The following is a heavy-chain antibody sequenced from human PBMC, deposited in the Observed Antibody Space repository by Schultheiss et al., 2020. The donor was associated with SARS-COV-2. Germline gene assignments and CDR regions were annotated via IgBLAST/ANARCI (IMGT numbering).Heavy chain of an antibody. D-gene: IGHD3-22*01. CDR1: GFTFSDYY. Sequence: GESLKISCAASGFTFSDYYMSWIRQAPGKGLEWVSYISSSGSTIYYADSVKGRFTISRDNAKNSLYLQMNSLRAEDTAVYYCARVAITMRIFDYWGQGTLVTVSS. V-gene: IGHV3-11*01. CDR2: ISSSGSTI. CDR3: ARVAITMRIFDY. J-gene: IGHJ4*02.